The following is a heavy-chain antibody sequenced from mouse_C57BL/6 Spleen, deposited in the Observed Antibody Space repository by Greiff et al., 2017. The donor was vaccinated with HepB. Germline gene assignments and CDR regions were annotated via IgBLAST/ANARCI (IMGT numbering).Heavy chain of an antibody. J-gene: IGHJ1*03. V-gene: IGHV10-1*01. Sequence: GGGLVQPKGSLKLSCAASGFSFNTYAMNWVRQAPGKGLEWVARIRSKSNNYASYYADSVKDRFTISRDDSESMLYLQMNNLKTEDTAMYYCVREDYSNYNGYFDVWGTGTTVTVSS. CDR3: VREDYSNYNGYFDV. CDR1: GFSFNTYA. D-gene: IGHD2-5*01. CDR2: IRSKSNNYAS.